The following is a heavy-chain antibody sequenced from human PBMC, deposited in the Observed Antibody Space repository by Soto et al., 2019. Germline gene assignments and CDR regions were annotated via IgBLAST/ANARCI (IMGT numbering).Heavy chain of an antibody. V-gene: IGHV4-34*01. D-gene: IGHD3-10*01. CDR3: ARHMVRGKMDY. CDR2: INHSGST. J-gene: IGHJ4*02. Sequence: SETLSLTCAVYGGSFSGYYWSWIRQPPGKGLEWIGEINHSGSTNYNPSLKSRVTISVDTSKNQFSLKLSSLTAADTAVYYCARHMVRGKMDYWGQGTLVTVSS. CDR1: GGSFSGYY.